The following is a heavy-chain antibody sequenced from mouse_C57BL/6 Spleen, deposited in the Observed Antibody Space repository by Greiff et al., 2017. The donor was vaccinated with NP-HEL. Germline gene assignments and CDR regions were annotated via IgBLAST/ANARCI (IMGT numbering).Heavy chain of an antibody. J-gene: IGHJ2*01. CDR1: GYSFTDYN. V-gene: IGHV1-39*01. D-gene: IGHD2-4*01. CDR2: INPNYGTT. Sequence: VQLQQSGPELVKPGASVKISCKASGYSFTDYNMNWVKQSHGKSLEWIGVINPNYGTTSYNQKFKGKATLTVDQSSSTAYMQLNSLTSEDSAVYYCARSRRYDYDRGFDYWGQGTTLTVSS. CDR3: ARSRRYDYDRGFDY.